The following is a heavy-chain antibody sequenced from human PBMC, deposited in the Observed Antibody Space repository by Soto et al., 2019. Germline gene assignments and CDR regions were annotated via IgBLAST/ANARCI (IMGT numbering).Heavy chain of an antibody. Sequence: GESLKISCKASGYRFSTYWIGWVRQVPGKGLEWVGRIDPGDSSATYSPTFQGHVTISADRSTRSAYLQWRSLRASDTAIYFCARRYCSRADCYSDSWGQGSLVTVSS. D-gene: IGHD2-2*01. CDR2: IDPGDSSA. CDR3: ARRYCSRADCYSDS. CDR1: GYRFSTYW. V-gene: IGHV5-10-1*01. J-gene: IGHJ4*02.